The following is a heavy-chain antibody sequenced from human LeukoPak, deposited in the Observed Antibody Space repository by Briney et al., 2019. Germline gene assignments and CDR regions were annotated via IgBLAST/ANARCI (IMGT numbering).Heavy chain of an antibody. CDR1: GFIVSNNH. V-gene: IGHV3-66*01. Sequence: GGSLRLSCAASGFIVSNNHINWIRQAPGKGLEWVSIIYSGDTTYYSDSVKGRFILSSDNSKNMLYLQMNSLRVEDTAVYYCARERPGSRVLDYWGQGTVVTVSS. CDR2: IYSGDTT. D-gene: IGHD3-10*01. J-gene: IGHJ4*02. CDR3: ARERPGSRVLDY.